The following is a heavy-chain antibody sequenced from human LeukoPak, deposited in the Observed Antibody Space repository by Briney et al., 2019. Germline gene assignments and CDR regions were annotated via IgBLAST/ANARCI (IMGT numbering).Heavy chain of an antibody. CDR3: ARNHGLRYFDL. J-gene: IGHJ2*01. V-gene: IGHV4-59*01. CDR1: GDSISSYY. Sequence: SETLSLTCSVSGDSISSYYWSWIRQSPGKGLEWIGYIYYSGSTDYNPSLKSRVTISVDTSKNQFSLKLSSVTAADTAVYYCARNHGLRYFDLWGRGTLVTVSS. CDR2: IYYSGST. D-gene: IGHD1-14*01.